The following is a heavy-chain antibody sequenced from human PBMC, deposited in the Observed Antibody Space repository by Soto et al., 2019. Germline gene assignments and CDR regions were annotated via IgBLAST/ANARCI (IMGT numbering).Heavy chain of an antibody. Sequence: QVQLVQSGAEVKKPGSSVKGSCKASGGTFSSYAISWVRQAPGQGLEWMGGIIPIFGTANYAQKFQGRVTITADESTSTAYMELSSLRSEDTAVYYCARDARYFDWIPNWFDPWGQGTLVTVSS. CDR2: IIPIFGTA. CDR1: GGTFSSYA. CDR3: ARDARYFDWIPNWFDP. J-gene: IGHJ5*02. D-gene: IGHD3-9*01. V-gene: IGHV1-69*01.